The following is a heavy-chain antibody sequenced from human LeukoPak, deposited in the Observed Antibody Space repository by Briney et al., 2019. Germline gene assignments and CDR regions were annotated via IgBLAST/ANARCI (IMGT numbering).Heavy chain of an antibody. CDR1: GFTFSSYE. J-gene: IGHJ4*02. V-gene: IGHV3-48*03. CDR3: ARDELGKNGYHH. Sequence: GGSLRLSCAASGFTFSSYEMNWVRQAPGKGLEWVSYISSSGSTIYYADSVRGRFTISRDNALNSLFLHMNSLRAEDTAVYYCARDELGKNGYHHWGQGTLVTVSS. D-gene: IGHD5-24*01. CDR2: ISSSGSTI.